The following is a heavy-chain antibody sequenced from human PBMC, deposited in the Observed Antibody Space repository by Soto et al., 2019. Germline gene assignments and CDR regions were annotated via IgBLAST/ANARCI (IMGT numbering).Heavy chain of an antibody. V-gene: IGHV3-53*04. J-gene: IGHJ4*02. CDR3: ARDHDYDSSGYAVYFDY. CDR1: GFTVSSNY. Sequence: GGSLRLSCAASGFTVSSNYMSWVRQAPGKGLEWVSDIYSGGSTYYADSVKGRFTISRHSSKNTLYLQMNSLRAEDTAVYYCARDHDYDSSGYAVYFDYWGQGTLVTVSS. D-gene: IGHD3-22*01. CDR2: IYSGGST.